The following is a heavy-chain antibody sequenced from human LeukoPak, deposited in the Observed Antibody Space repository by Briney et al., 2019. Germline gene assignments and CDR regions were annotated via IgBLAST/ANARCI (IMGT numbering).Heavy chain of an antibody. CDR2: INPSGGST. J-gene: IGHJ5*02. D-gene: IGHD4/OR15-4a*01. Sequence: ASVKVSCKASGYTFTSYYMHWVRQAPGQGLEWMGIINPSGGSTSYAQKFQGRVTMTRDTSTSTVYMELSSLRAEDTAVYYCAKSSYDSGNPNWLDPWGQGTLIIVSS. CDR1: GYTFTSYY. V-gene: IGHV1-46*01. CDR3: AKSSYDSGNPNWLDP.